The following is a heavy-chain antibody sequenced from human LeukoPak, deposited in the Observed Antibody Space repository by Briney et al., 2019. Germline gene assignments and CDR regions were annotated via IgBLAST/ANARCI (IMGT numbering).Heavy chain of an antibody. J-gene: IGHJ4*02. D-gene: IGHD4-11*01. CDR1: GGSISSYY. Sequence: ASETLSLTCTVSGGSISSYYWSWIRQPPGKGLEWIGEINHSGSTNYNPSLKSRVTISVDTSKNQFSLKLSSVTAADTAVYYCARGGRVTPLRPFDYWGQGTLVIVSS. CDR2: INHSGST. V-gene: IGHV4-34*01. CDR3: ARGGRVTPLRPFDY.